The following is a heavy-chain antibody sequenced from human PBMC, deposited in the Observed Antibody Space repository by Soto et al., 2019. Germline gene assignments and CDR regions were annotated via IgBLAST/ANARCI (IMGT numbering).Heavy chain of an antibody. V-gene: IGHV3-13*01. CDR2: IGTAGDT. J-gene: IGHJ6*02. Sequence: GGSLRLSCAASGFTFSSYDMHWVRQATGKGLEWVSAIGTAGDTYYPGSVKGRFTISRENAKNSLYLQMNSLRAGDTAVYYCARGQRYCSGGSCPHGMDVWGQRTTVTVSS. CDR3: ARGQRYCSGGSCPHGMDV. CDR1: GFTFSSYD. D-gene: IGHD2-15*01.